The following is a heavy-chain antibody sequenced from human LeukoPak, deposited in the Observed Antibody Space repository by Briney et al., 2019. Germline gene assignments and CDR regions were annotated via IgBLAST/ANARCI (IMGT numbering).Heavy chain of an antibody. J-gene: IGHJ4*02. CDR1: GYTFTNYF. CDR2: INPITGTT. CDR3: ARGPPNWGYDY. Sequence: ASVKVSCKASGYTFTNYFMHWVRQAPGQGLEWMGIINPITGTTTYAQKFQGRVTMTRNTSISTAYMELSSLRSDDTAVYYCARGPPNWGYDYWGPGTLVTVSS. D-gene: IGHD7-27*01. V-gene: IGHV1-46*01.